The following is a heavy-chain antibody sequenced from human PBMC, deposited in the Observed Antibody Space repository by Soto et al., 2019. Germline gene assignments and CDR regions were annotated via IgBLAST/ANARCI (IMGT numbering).Heavy chain of an antibody. J-gene: IGHJ3*02. CDR1: GYTFTSYG. CDR2: ISAYNGNT. Sequence: ASVKVSCKASGYTFTSYGISWVRQAPGQGLEWMGWISAYNGNTNYAQKLQGRVTMTTDTSTSTAYMELRSLRSDDTAMYYCARDLTATDAFDIWGQGTMVTVSS. D-gene: IGHD2-21*02. V-gene: IGHV1-18*01. CDR3: ARDLTATDAFDI.